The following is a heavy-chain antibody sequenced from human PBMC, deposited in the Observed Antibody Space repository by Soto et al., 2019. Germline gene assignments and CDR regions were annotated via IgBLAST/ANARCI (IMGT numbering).Heavy chain of an antibody. CDR1: GGSFSGYY. CDR2: INHSGST. CDR3: ARGLRNRLEYYYGSGIRYNWFDP. Sequence: PSETLSLTCAVYGGSFSGYYWSWIRQPPGKGLEWIGEINHSGSTNYNPSLKSRVAISVDTSKNQFSLKLSSVTAADTAVYYCARGLRNRLEYYYGSGIRYNWFDPWGQGTLVTVSS. D-gene: IGHD3-10*01. V-gene: IGHV4-34*01. J-gene: IGHJ5*02.